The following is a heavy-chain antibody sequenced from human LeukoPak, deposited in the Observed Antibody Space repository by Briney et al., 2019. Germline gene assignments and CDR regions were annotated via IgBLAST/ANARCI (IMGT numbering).Heavy chain of an antibody. CDR3: ARRPTGNPKFDY. CDR2: IYSSGST. V-gene: IGHV4-59*08. J-gene: IGHJ4*02. D-gene: IGHD1-1*01. CDR1: GGSISNYF. Sequence: KPSETLSLTCSVSGGSISNYFWTWIRQPPGKGLEWIGYIYSSGSTYYNPSLKSRVTIPVNTSKNRFSLKLSTVTAADTAVYYCARRPTGNPKFDYWGQGTLVTVSS.